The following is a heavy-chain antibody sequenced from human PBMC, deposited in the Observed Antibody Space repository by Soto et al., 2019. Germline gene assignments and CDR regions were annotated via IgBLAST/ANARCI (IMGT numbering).Heavy chain of an antibody. CDR2: IYPHDSDT. V-gene: IGHV5-51*01. CDR3: XICSTNCDYYYYYGMDV. Sequence: PGESLKISCRGSGYSFTNYWIGWVRQMPGKGLEWMGIIYPHDSDTRYSPSFQGQVTFSADKSIGTAYLQWSSLKASDTAMYYCXICSTNCDYYYYYGMDVWDQGTKVTVSS. D-gene: IGHD2-2*01. CDR1: GYSFTNYW. J-gene: IGHJ6*02.